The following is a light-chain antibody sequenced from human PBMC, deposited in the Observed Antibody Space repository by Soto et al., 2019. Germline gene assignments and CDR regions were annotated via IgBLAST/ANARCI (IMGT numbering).Light chain of an antibody. CDR2: KVS. CDR3: MQAAHWPPYT. Sequence: DVVMTQSPLSLPVTLGQPASISCRSSQSLLYSDGNTYLNWFQQRTGQSPRRLIYKVSNRDSGVPDRFRGRGSGTDFTLKISRVEAEDVGGDYGMQAAHWPPYTFGKGTKLESK. CDR1: QSLLYSDGNTY. V-gene: IGKV2-30*01. J-gene: IGKJ2*01.